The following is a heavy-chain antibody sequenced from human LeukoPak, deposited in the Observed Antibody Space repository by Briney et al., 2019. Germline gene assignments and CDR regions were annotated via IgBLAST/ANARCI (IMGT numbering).Heavy chain of an antibody. J-gene: IGHJ2*01. CDR2: IRSQTDGGTA. CDR3: ATVYWYFDL. V-gene: IGHV3-15*01. Sequence: GGSLRLSCTAAGITFKNTWMSWVRQAPGKGLEWVGLIRSQTDGGTADYAAPVKGRFTISRDGAKDTLHLQMNSLKTEDTAVYYCATVYWYFDLWGLGTLVSVSA. CDR1: GITFKNTW.